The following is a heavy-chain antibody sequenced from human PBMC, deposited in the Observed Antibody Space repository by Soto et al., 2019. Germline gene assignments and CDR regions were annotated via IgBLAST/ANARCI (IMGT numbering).Heavy chain of an antibody. CDR1: GGTFSSYA. J-gene: IGHJ4*02. CDR2: IIPIFGTA. V-gene: IGHV1-69*12. CDR3: ARDRYEASSGHSDY. D-gene: IGHD6-19*01. Sequence: QVQLVQSGAEVKKPGSSVKVSCTASGGTFSSYAISWVRQAPGQGLEWMGGIIPIFGTANYAQKFQGRVTITADESTSTAYMELSSLRSEDTAVYYCARDRYEASSGHSDYWGKGTLVTVSS.